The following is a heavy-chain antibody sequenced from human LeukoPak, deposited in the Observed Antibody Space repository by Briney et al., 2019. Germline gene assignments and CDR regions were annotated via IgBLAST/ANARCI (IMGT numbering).Heavy chain of an antibody. J-gene: IGHJ5*02. V-gene: IGHV1-69*04. Sequence: GASVKVSCKASGGTFSSYSISWVRQAPGQGLEWMGRIIPILGIVSYAQNFQDRVTITADKSTNTAYMELSSLRTEDTALYYCARDPPESVIGELSLPWGQGTRVTVSS. D-gene: IGHD3-16*02. CDR3: ARDPPESVIGELSLP. CDR1: GGTFSSYS. CDR2: IIPILGIV.